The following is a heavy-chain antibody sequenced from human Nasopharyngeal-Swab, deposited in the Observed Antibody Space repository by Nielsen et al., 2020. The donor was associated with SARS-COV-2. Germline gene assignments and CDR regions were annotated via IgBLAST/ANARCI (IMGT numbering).Heavy chain of an antibody. D-gene: IGHD6-6*01. V-gene: IGHV1-69*13. CDR2: IIPIFGTA. J-gene: IGHJ6*02. Sequence: SVKVSCKASGGTFSSYAISWVRQAPGQGLEWMGGIIPIFGTANYAQKFQGRVTITADESASTAYMELSSLRSEDTAVYYCARRPYSSSSGDYYYGMDVWGQGTTVTVSS. CDR3: ARRPYSSSSGDYYYGMDV. CDR1: GGTFSSYA.